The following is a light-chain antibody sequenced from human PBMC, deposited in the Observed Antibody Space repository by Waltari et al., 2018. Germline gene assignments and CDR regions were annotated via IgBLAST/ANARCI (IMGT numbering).Light chain of an antibody. CDR1: SSDVGNYNL. V-gene: IGLV2-23*02. CDR3: CSYAGARSVL. J-gene: IGLJ2*01. CDR2: EVS. Sequence: QSALTQPASVSGSPGQSITVSCTGTSSDVGNYNLVSWYQQHPGNAPKLLIYEVSQRPSVVSTRLSGSKPGTTASLTVSGLQAEDEAIYFCCSYAGARSVLFGGGTKLTVL.